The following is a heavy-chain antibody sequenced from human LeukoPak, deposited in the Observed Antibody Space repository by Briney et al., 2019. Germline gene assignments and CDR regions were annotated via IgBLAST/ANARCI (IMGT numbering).Heavy chain of an antibody. CDR2: IKQDGSEK. CDR1: GFTFSSYW. D-gene: IGHD2-15*01. V-gene: IGHV3-7*01. J-gene: IGHJ5*02. Sequence: GGSLRLSCAASGFTFSSYWMCWVRQAPGKGLEWVANIKQDGSEKYYVDSVKGRFTISRDNAKNSLYLQMNSLRAEDTAVYYCARGAVVVVAASNWFDPWGQGTLVTVSA. CDR3: ARGAVVVVAASNWFDP.